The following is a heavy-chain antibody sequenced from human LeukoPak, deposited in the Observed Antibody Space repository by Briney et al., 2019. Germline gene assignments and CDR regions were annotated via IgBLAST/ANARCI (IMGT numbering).Heavy chain of an antibody. CDR1: GYTFTSYG. V-gene: IGHV1-18*01. Sequence: ASVKVSCKASGYTFTSYGSSWMRQAPGQGLEWMGWISAYNGNTNYAQKLQGRVTMTTDTSTSTAYMELRSLRSDDTAVYYCARGGPHYDILTGYYMRYYYGMDVWGQGTTVTVSS. D-gene: IGHD3-9*01. CDR3: ARGGPHYDILTGYYMRYYYGMDV. CDR2: ISAYNGNT. J-gene: IGHJ6*02.